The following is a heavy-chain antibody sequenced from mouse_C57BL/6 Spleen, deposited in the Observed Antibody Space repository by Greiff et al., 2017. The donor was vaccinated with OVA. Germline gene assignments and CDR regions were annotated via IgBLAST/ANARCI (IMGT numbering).Heavy chain of an antibody. CDR1: GFTFSSYA. Sequence: DVKLVESGEGLVKPGGSLKLSCAASGFTFSSYAMSWVRQTPEKRLEWVAYISRGGGCIYYADTLKGRVTISRDNARNTLYLQMSSLKSEDTAMYSCTRYQGWFADWGTGTPVTVSS. V-gene: IGHV5-9-1*02. CDR3: TRYQGWFAD. D-gene: IGHD1-1*02. CDR2: ISRGGGCI. J-gene: IGHJ1*03.